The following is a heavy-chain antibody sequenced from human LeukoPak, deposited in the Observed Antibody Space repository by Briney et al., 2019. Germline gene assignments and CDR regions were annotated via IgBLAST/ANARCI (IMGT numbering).Heavy chain of an antibody. V-gene: IGHV6-1*01. CDR1: GDSVSSNSAA. D-gene: IGHD5-24*01. CDR3: TRGAPVGSSREFDY. J-gene: IGHJ4*02. CDR2: TYYRSKWYN. Sequence: SQTLSLTCYISGDSVSSNSAAWNWIRQSPLRGLEWLGRTYYRSKWYNDYAVSVKSRITINPDTSKNQFSLQLNSVTPEDTAVYYCTRGAPVGSSREFDYWGQGTLVSVSS.